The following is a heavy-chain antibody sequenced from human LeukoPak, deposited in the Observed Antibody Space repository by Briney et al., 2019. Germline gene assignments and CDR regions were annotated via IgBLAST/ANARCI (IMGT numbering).Heavy chain of an antibody. J-gene: IGHJ5*02. V-gene: IGHV3-74*01. CDR2: INSDGSST. CDR3: ARRSSSWSNWFDP. CDR1: GFTFSSYW. Sequence: GGFLRLSCAASGFTFSSYWMHWVRQAPGKGLVWVSRINSDGSSTSYADSVKGRFTISRDNAKNTLYLQMNSLRAEDTAVYYCARRSSSWSNWFDPWGQGTLVTVSS. D-gene: IGHD6-13*01.